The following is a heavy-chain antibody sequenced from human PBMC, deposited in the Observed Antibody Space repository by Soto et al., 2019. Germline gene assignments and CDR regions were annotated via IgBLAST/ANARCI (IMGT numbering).Heavy chain of an antibody. CDR2: IGTDGVTT. J-gene: IGHJ4*02. Sequence: EVQLLESGGGLVQPGGSLRLYCTASGFTFSTRSMNWVRQTPGKGLEWVSIIGTDGVTTYYADSVEGRFTISRDNSKNTLYLEMSSLRAEDTALYYCAKSFGFTTSNFFDSWGQGTLVTVSS. D-gene: IGHD3-10*01. V-gene: IGHV3-23*01. CDR3: AKSFGFTTSNFFDS. CDR1: GFTFSTRS.